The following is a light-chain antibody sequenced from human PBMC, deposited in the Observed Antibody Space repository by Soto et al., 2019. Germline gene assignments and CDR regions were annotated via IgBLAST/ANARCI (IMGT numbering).Light chain of an antibody. CDR2: DVT. J-gene: IGLJ1*01. Sequence: QSVLTQPASVSGSPGQSITISCTGTSSDVGGYKYVSWYQQHPDKAPKLIIYDVTNRPSGISNRFSGSKSGNTASLTISGLQAKYEADYYCSSYTSSSSYVFGTGTKLTVL. CDR1: SSDVGGYKY. V-gene: IGLV2-14*01. CDR3: SSYTSSSSYV.